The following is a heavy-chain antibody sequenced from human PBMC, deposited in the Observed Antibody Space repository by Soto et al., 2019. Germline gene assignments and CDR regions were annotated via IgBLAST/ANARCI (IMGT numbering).Heavy chain of an antibody. CDR1: GGSFSGYY. CDR3: ARDKLTGLFDY. CDR2: INHSGST. J-gene: IGHJ4*02. Sequence: QVQLQQWGAGLLKPSETLSLTCAVYGGSFSGYYWTWIRQPRGTGLAWMGEINHSGSTNYNPSLKPGVAISVDTSKNQSSLKLTSVIAADTAVYYCARDKLTGLFDYWGQGTLVTVSS. D-gene: IGHD2-8*02. V-gene: IGHV4-34*01.